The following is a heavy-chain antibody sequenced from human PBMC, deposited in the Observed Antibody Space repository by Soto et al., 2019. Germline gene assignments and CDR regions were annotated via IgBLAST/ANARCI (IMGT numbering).Heavy chain of an antibody. Sequence: XESLKISCKGSGYSFTSYWIGWVRQMPGKGLEWMGIIYPGDSDTRYSPSFQGQVTISADKSISTAYLQWSSLKASDTAMYYCASKGSSPGGYYYYGMDVWGQGTTVTVSS. CDR2: IYPGDSDT. CDR3: ASKGSSPGGYYYYGMDV. V-gene: IGHV5-51*01. CDR1: GYSFTSYW. J-gene: IGHJ6*02. D-gene: IGHD1-26*01.